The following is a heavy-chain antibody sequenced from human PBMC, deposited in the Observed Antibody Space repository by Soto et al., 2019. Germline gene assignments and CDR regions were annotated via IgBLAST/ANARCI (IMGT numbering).Heavy chain of an antibody. CDR3: ASLVGATRFDY. D-gene: IGHD1-26*01. V-gene: IGHV3-30-3*01. J-gene: IGHJ4*02. Sequence: GGSLRLSCAASGFTFSSYAMHWVRQAPGKGLEWVAVISYDGSNKYYAESVKGRFTISRDNSKNTLYLQMNSLRAEDTAVYYCASLVGATRFDYWGQGTLVTVSS. CDR2: ISYDGSNK. CDR1: GFTFSSYA.